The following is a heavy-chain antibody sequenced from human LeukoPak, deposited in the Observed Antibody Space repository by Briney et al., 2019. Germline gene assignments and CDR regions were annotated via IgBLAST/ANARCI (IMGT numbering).Heavy chain of an antibody. D-gene: IGHD1-26*01. CDR2: LYSGGSI. CDR3: ARGLYTSSSYNWFDP. Sequence: GGSLRLSCAASGFTVSSNYMSWVRQAPGKGLEWVSVLYSGGSIYYADSVKGRFTISRDNSKNTLYLQMNSLRAEDTAVHYCARGLYTSSSYNWFDPWGQGTLVTVSS. CDR1: GFTVSSNY. V-gene: IGHV3-53*01. J-gene: IGHJ5*02.